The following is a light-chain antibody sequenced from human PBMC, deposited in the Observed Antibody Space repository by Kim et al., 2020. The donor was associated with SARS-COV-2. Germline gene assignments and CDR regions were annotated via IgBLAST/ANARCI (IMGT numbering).Light chain of an antibody. V-gene: IGKV3-11*01. Sequence: EIVMTQSPATLSLSPGERATLSCRASQSLTTYLAWYQQKPGQAPRLLIYDASNRATGIPARFSGSRSGTDFTLTISSLEPEDFAVYYCEQCYSWPLTFGGGTKVDIK. CDR3: EQCYSWPLT. CDR2: DAS. J-gene: IGKJ4*01. CDR1: QSLTTY.